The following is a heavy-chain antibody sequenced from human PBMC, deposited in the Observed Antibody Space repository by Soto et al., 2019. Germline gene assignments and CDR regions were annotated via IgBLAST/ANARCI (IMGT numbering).Heavy chain of an antibody. Sequence: QVQLQESGPGLVKPSQTLSLTCTVSGGSISSGDHYWSWIRQPPGKGLEGIGYSYYSGSTYYNPSLKSGVTISVDTSKNQFSLKLSSVTAADTAVYYCARGVIGVAGGINWFDPWGQGTLVTVAS. J-gene: IGHJ5*02. CDR2: SYYSGST. D-gene: IGHD2-15*01. CDR1: GGSISSGDHY. V-gene: IGHV4-30-4*01. CDR3: ARGVIGVAGGINWFDP.